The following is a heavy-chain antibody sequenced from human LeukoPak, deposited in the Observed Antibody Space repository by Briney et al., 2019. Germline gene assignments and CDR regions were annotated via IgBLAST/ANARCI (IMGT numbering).Heavy chain of an antibody. CDR2: ISLDSDKI. Sequence: LRLSCAASGFTFDESAMHWVRQAPGRGLEWVSGISLDSDKIGYADSVKGRFTISRDNAKNSLYLQMNSLRAEDTALYYCAKDIEGYFGSGSYTDYWGQGTLVTVSS. CDR3: AKDIEGYFGSGSYTDY. J-gene: IGHJ4*02. CDR1: GFTFDESA. V-gene: IGHV3-9*01. D-gene: IGHD3-10*01.